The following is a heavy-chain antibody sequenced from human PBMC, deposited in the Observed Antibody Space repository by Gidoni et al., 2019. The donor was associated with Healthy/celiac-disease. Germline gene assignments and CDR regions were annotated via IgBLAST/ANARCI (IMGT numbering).Heavy chain of an antibody. CDR2: INHSGST. V-gene: IGHV4-34*01. J-gene: IGHJ4*02. Sequence: QVQLQQWGAGLWKPSETLSLTCAVYGGSCSGYYWSWIRQPPGKGLEWLGEINHSGSTNYNPSLKSRVTISVDPSKNQFSLKLSSVTAAYTAVYYCASGRPTYYYDSSGSTVFDYWGQGTLVTVSS. CDR1: GGSCSGYY. CDR3: ASGRPTYYYDSSGSTVFDY. D-gene: IGHD3-22*01.